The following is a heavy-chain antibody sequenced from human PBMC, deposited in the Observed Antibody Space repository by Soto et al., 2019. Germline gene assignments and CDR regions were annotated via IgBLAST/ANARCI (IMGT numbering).Heavy chain of an antibody. CDR1: GFSLSSYW. J-gene: IGHJ4*02. D-gene: IGHD2-15*01. CDR3: VRTSLVVAAATREDY. Sequence: PGGSLGLSCAASGFSLSSYWMHWVRQAPGKGLVWVSRINSDGSSTSYADSVKGRFTISRDNAKNTLYLQMNSLRAEDTAVYYCVRTSLVVAAATREDYWGQGTLVTVSS. V-gene: IGHV3-74*01. CDR2: INSDGSST.